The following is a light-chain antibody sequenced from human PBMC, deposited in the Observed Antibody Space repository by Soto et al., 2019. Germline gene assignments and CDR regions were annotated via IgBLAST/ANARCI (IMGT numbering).Light chain of an antibody. CDR3: QQYDIWPPT. CDR2: GAS. CDR1: QSVSTN. V-gene: IGKV3-15*01. J-gene: IGKJ1*01. Sequence: EIVMTQSPAILSVSPGERATLSCRASQSVSTNLAWFQQKPGQTPRLLFNGASTRATGIPARFTGSGSGTEFILTISSLKSEDFAVYYCQQYDIWPPTLGQGTKVDIK.